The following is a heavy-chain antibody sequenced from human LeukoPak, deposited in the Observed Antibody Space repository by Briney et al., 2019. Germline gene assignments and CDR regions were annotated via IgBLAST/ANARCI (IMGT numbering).Heavy chain of an antibody. CDR1: GGSISSSSYY. CDR2: IYYSGST. V-gene: IGHV4-39*07. D-gene: IGHD4-23*01. Sequence: PSETLSLTCTVSGGSISSSSYYWGWIRQPPGKGLEWNGSIYYSGSTYYNPSLKSRVTISVDTSKNQFSLKLSSVTAADTAVYYCARVPPNSGGNYWGQGTLVTVSS. CDR3: ARVPPNSGGNY. J-gene: IGHJ4*02.